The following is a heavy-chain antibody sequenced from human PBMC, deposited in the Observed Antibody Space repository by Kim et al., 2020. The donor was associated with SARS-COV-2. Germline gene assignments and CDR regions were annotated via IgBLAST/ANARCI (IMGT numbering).Heavy chain of an antibody. CDR2: IWYDGSNK. D-gene: IGHD6-13*01. V-gene: IGHV3-33*01. Sequence: GGSLRLSCAASGFTFSSYGMHWVRQAPGKGLEWVAVIWYDGSNKYYADSVKGRFTISRDNSKNTLYLQMNSLRAEDTAVYYCARDPPNLSSPQKQQLAAGGLWGQGTLVTVSS. CDR1: GFTFSSYG. J-gene: IGHJ4*02. CDR3: ARDPPNLSSPQKQQLAAGGL.